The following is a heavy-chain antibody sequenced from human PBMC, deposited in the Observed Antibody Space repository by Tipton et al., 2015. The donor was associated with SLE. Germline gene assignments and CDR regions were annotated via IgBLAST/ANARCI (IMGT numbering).Heavy chain of an antibody. CDR2: IYNSGGT. D-gene: IGHD2-8*02. CDR3: VGAEAATTGWSFDY. V-gene: IGHV4-31*03. CDR1: GGSISSSSYY. Sequence: TLSLTCTVSGGSISSSSYYWGWIRQPPGKGLEWIGYIYNSGGTFYNPSLKSRVTISIDTSKNHFSLKLSSVTAADTAVYYCVGAEAATTGWSFDYWGQGSLVTVSS. J-gene: IGHJ4*02.